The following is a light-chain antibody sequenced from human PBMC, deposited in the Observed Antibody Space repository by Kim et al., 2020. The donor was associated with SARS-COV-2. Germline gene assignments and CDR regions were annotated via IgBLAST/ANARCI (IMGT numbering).Light chain of an antibody. CDR1: QSVSTN. V-gene: IGKV3-15*01. Sequence: PGEKATLPCRASQSVSTNLDWYQQNPGQAPRLLFYSASTRATGVPARLSASGSRTEFTLTISSLQSEDFAVYYCQQYNNWPLTFGGGTKVDIK. CDR2: SAS. CDR3: QQYNNWPLT. J-gene: IGKJ4*01.